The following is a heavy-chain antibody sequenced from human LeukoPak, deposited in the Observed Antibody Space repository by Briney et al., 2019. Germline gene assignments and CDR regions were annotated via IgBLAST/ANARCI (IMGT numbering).Heavy chain of an antibody. CDR3: ARDRQYGSGPVDY. D-gene: IGHD3-10*01. CDR1: GFTFSSYA. J-gene: IGHJ4*02. V-gene: IGHV3-30-3*01. Sequence: PEGSLRLSCAASGFTFSSYAMHWVRQAPGKGLEWVAVISYDGSNKYYADSVKGRFTISRDNSKNTLYLQMNSLRAEDTAVYYCARDRQYGSGPVDYWGQGTLVTVSS. CDR2: ISYDGSNK.